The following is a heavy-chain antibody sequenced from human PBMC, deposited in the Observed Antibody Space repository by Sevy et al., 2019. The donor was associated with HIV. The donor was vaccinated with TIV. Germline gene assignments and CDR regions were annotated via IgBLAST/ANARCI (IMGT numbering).Heavy chain of an antibody. CDR3: VRGPNCGFGGCRQINPYCLDV. CDR2: IRNRPNDYTT. CDR1: GFVFSDHY. J-gene: IGHJ6*03. Sequence: GGSLRLSCAASGFVFSDHYVDWVRQAPGKGLEWVGRIRNRPNDYTTEYAASVEGRFTISRDDSRHSLYLQMNSLKTEDSAVYYCVRGPNCGFGGCRQINPYCLDVWGMGATVTVSS. V-gene: IGHV3-72*01. D-gene: IGHD2-21*01.